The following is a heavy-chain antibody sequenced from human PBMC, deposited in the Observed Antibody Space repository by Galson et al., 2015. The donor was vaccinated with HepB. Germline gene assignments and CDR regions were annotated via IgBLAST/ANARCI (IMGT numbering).Heavy chain of an antibody. V-gene: IGHV3-23*01. D-gene: IGHD6-13*01. J-gene: IGHJ3*02. Sequence: SLRLSCAASGFSFSDYAMSWVRQAPGKGLEWVSGITGSGGSTYYADSVKGRFTISRDNSKNTLYVQMNSLRAEDTAVYYCAKSPCTTIAAIDIWGQGTMVTVSS. CDR1: GFSFSDYA. CDR3: AKSPCTTIAAIDI. CDR2: ITGSGGST.